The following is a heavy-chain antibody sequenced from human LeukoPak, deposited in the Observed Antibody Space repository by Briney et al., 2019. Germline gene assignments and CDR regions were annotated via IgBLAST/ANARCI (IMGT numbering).Heavy chain of an antibody. Sequence: GGSLRLSCAASGFTFTSYWMHWVRQAPGKGLVWVSRIYNDGSDAIYADSVKGRFIISRDNSKNTLYLQMSSLRAEDTAVYYCVKGPRSIGGSAPTHYWGQGTLVTVSS. CDR3: VKGPRSIGGSAPTHY. CDR1: GFTFTSYW. D-gene: IGHD3-10*01. V-gene: IGHV3-74*01. CDR2: IYNDGSDA. J-gene: IGHJ4*02.